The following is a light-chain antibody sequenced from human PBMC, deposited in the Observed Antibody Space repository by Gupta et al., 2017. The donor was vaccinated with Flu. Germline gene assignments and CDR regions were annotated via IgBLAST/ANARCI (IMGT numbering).Light chain of an antibody. CDR1: SSNIGGNY. CDR3: ATWDDSLSGQV. J-gene: IGLJ3*02. CDR2: KYD. Sequence: QSVLTQPPSAPGTPGQRVTVSCSGSSSNIGGNYVYWYQQLPGAAPKLLMYKYDQRPSGVPDRFSASKSDTSASLAIGGLRSEDEADYYCATWDDSLSGQVFGGGTKVTVL. V-gene: IGLV1-47*01.